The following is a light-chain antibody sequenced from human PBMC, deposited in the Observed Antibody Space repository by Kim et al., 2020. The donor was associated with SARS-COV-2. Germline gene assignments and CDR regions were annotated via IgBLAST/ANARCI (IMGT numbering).Light chain of an antibody. CDR3: QKYSSSPALT. CDR1: QSFSSSY. CDR2: GAS. Sequence: PEERATLSCRASQSFSSSYLVWYQQKPGQPPRLLIYGASSRATGIPDRFSGSGSGTDFTLTITRLQPEDFAVYYCQKYSSSPALTFGGGTKVDIK. J-gene: IGKJ4*01. V-gene: IGKV3-20*01.